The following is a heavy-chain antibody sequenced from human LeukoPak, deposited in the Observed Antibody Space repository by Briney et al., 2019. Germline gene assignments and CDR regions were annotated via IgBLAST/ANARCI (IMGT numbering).Heavy chain of an antibody. Sequence: SETLPLTCAVSGYSISSGYYWGWIRQPPGKGLEWIGSIYHSGSTYYNPSLKSRVTISVDTSKNQFSLKLSSVTAADTAVYYCAGAGYSSGWYTKDYWGQGTLVTVSS. CDR2: IYHSGST. D-gene: IGHD6-19*01. CDR3: AGAGYSSGWYTKDY. J-gene: IGHJ4*02. CDR1: GYSISSGYY. V-gene: IGHV4-38-2*01.